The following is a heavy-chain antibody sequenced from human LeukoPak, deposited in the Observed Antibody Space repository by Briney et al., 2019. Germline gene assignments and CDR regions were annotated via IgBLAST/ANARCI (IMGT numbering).Heavy chain of an antibody. CDR2: INPSGGST. J-gene: IGHJ4*02. CDR3: ARDGQGGAPIDY. Sequence: ASVKVSCKVSGYTLTELSMHWVRQAPGQGLEWMGIINPSGGSTSYAQKFQGRVTMTRDMSTSTVYMELSSLRSEDTAVYYCARDGQGGAPIDYWGQGTLVTVSS. D-gene: IGHD3-16*01. CDR1: GYTLTELS. V-gene: IGHV1-46*01.